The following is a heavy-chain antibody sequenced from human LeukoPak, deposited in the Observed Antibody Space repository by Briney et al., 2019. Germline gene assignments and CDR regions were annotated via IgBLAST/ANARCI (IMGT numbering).Heavy chain of an antibody. D-gene: IGHD6-13*01. Sequence: GGSLRLSWAASGFTFSSYSMNWVRQAPGKGLEWVSSISSSSSYIYYADSVKGRFTISRDNAKNSLYLQMNSLRAEDTAVYYWARVGGGYSSSWYEILDYWGQGTLVTVSS. CDR2: ISSSSSYI. V-gene: IGHV3-21*01. CDR1: GFTFSSYS. CDR3: ARVGGGYSSSWYEILDY. J-gene: IGHJ4*02.